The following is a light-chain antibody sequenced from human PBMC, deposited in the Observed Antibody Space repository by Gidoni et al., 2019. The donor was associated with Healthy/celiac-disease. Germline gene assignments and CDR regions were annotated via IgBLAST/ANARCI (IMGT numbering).Light chain of an antibody. Sequence: DIQMTQSPSSLSASVGDRVTITCQSSQDISKYLNWYQQKPGKAPKLLIYDASNLETGVPSRLSGSGSGTDFTFTIRSLQHEDIATYYCQQYDNIPLTFGGXTKVEIK. V-gene: IGKV1-33*01. CDR1: QDISKY. CDR3: QQYDNIPLT. J-gene: IGKJ4*01. CDR2: DAS.